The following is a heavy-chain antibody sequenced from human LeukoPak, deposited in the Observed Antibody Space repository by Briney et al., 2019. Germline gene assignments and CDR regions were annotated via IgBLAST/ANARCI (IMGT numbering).Heavy chain of an antibody. V-gene: IGHV1-69*05. Sequence: SVKVSCKASGGTFSSFAFSWVRQAPGRGLEWMGGIIPLSGTANYAQRFQGRVTITTDESTTTAYMDLTSLRSEDTAAYYCARGLTTGTTILWFDSWGQGTLVTVSS. J-gene: IGHJ5*01. D-gene: IGHD1-1*01. CDR3: ARGLTTGTTILWFDS. CDR2: IIPLSGTA. CDR1: GGTFSSFA.